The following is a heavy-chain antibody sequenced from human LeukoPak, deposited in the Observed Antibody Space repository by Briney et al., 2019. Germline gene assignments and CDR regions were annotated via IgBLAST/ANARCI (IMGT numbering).Heavy chain of an antibody. V-gene: IGHV1-8*01. CDR3: AKRGDHSNYGMDV. J-gene: IGHJ6*02. CDR1: GYTFTTYD. CDR2: MNPNSGNT. D-gene: IGHD2-21*02. Sequence: ASVKVSCKASGYTFTTYDINWVRQATGQGLEWMGWMNPNSGNTGFAQTFQGRVIMTRDTSISTAYMELSSLRSEDTAVYYCAKRGDHSNYGMDVWGQGTTVTVSS.